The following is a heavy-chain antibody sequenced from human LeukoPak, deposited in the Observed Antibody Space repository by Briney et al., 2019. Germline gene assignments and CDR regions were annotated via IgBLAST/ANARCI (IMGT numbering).Heavy chain of an antibody. CDR3: ASKEWLIHPFDH. V-gene: IGHV4-38-2*02. CDR1: GSSISSGYY. D-gene: IGHD3-3*01. Sequence: SETLSLTCTVSGSSISSGYYWGWIRQPPGKGLEWIGSMFHTGSTYYNPSLKSRVTMSVDTSKNQFSLKLSSVTAADTAVYYCASKEWLIHPFDHWGQGTLVTVSS. CDR2: MFHTGST. J-gene: IGHJ4*02.